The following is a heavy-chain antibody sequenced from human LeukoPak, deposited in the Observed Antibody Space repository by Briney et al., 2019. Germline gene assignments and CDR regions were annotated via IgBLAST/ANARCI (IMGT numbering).Heavy chain of an antibody. J-gene: IGHJ4*02. CDR3: VKGKTHYHGPGDS. CDR2: ISGSGGSK. V-gene: IGHV3-23*01. CDR1: GFTFSDYA. Sequence: PGGSLRLSCAASGFTFSDYAMSWVRQAPGKGLEWVSAISGSGGSKYYADSVKGRLTMSRDNPKATLDLQLSSLRVDDTAVYYCVKGKTHYHGPGDSWGQGTLVTVSS. D-gene: IGHD3-10*01.